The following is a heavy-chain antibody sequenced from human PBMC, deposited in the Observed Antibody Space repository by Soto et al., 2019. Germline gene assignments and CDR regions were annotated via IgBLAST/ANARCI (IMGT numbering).Heavy chain of an antibody. Sequence: GASVKVSCKASGYTFSAYYIHWVRQAPGQGLEWMGWINPNNGDTDYAQKFQGRVTMTSDTSIRTAYMELTSLISDDTAMYFCARDGQNGDHGYYFDYWGQGALVTVSS. D-gene: IGHD4-17*01. V-gene: IGHV1-2*02. CDR2: INPNNGDT. J-gene: IGHJ4*02. CDR1: GYTFSAYY. CDR3: ARDGQNGDHGYYFDY.